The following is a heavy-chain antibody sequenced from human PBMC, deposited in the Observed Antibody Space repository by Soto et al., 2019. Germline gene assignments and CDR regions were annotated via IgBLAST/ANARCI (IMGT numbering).Heavy chain of an antibody. CDR2: IIPIFGTA. CDR1: GGTFSSYA. Sequence: QVQLVQSGAEVKKPGSSVKVSCKASGGTFSSYAISWVRQAPGQGLEWMGGIIPIFGTANYAQKFQGRVTNTADESTSTAYMELSSVRAEDTAVYYCARGPVPYSSPDPPTFDYWGQGTLVTVSS. D-gene: IGHD6-13*01. J-gene: IGHJ4*02. V-gene: IGHV1-69*01. CDR3: ARGPVPYSSPDPPTFDY.